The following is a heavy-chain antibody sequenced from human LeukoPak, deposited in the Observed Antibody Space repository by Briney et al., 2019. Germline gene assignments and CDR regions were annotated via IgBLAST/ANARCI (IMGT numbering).Heavy chain of an antibody. CDR3: VVLGIFPLDP. J-gene: IGHJ5*02. V-gene: IGHV3-74*01. CDR2: IKSDGSIT. D-gene: IGHD3-10*01. Sequence: GGSLRLSCAASGFSINTYWMHWVRQAPGKGLVWVSRIKSDGSITDYADSVKGRFTISRDNTKNTLYLQMNSLRAEDTAVYYCVVLGIFPLDPWDQGTLVTVSS. CDR1: GFSINTYW.